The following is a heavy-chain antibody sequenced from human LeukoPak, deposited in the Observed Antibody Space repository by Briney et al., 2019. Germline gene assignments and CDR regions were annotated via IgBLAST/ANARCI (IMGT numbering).Heavy chain of an antibody. CDR2: ITGSSDYI. D-gene: IGHD3-10*01. CDR3: AKFKGHYGDSEYYFDY. Sequence: GGSLRLSCAASGFTFSSYAMHWVRQAPGKGLEWVSCITGSSDYIFYADSVRGRFTISRDNAKNSLYLQMNSLRAEDTAVYYCAKFKGHYGDSEYYFDYWGQGTLVTVSS. V-gene: IGHV3-21*01. CDR1: GFTFSSYA. J-gene: IGHJ4*02.